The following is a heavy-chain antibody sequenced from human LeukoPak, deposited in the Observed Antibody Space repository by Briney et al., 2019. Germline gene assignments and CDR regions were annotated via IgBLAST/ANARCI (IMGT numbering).Heavy chain of an antibody. Sequence: GASVKVSCKASRYTFTSYAMHWVRQAPGQRLEWMGWINAGNGNTKYSQKFQGRVTITRDTSASTAYMELSSLRSEDTAVYYCARGPRGGYCSSTSCRGSFDYWGQGTLVTVSS. CDR1: RYTFTSYA. J-gene: IGHJ4*02. D-gene: IGHD2-2*01. CDR3: ARGPRGGYCSSTSCRGSFDY. V-gene: IGHV1-3*01. CDR2: INAGNGNT.